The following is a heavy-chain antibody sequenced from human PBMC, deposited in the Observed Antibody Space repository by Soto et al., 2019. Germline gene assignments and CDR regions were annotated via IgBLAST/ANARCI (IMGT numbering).Heavy chain of an antibody. J-gene: IGHJ4*02. Sequence: QVQLVQSGAEVKKPGASVKVSCKASGYTFSTSGISWVRQAPGQGLEWMGMISAYNGNTNYAQKFQDRVTLTTDTPPRTAYMELRSLKYDDTATYYCARVRGIPADADYWGQGTLVTVSS. CDR3: ARVRGIPADADY. CDR2: ISAYNGNT. CDR1: GYTFSTSG. D-gene: IGHD2-2*01. V-gene: IGHV1-18*01.